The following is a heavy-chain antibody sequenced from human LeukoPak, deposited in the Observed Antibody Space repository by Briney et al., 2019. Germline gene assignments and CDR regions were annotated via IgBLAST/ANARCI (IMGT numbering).Heavy chain of an antibody. V-gene: IGHV3-23*01. CDR1: GFTFSSYA. CDR3: AKSDHGFWTGYKK. J-gene: IGHJ4*02. Sequence: GGSLRLSCAASGFTFSSYAMSWVRQAPGKGLEWVSAITASGDGTYYAESVKGRFTISRDNSKNTLYLQMISLRADDTAVYYCAKSDHGFWTGYKKWGQGTLVTVSS. CDR2: ITASGDGT. D-gene: IGHD3/OR15-3a*01.